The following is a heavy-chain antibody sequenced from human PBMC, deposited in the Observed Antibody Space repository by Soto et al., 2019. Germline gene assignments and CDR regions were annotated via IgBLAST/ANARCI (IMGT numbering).Heavy chain of an antibody. Sequence: QVQLVQSGAEVKKPGSSVKVSCKASGGTFSSYAISWVRQAPGQGLEWMGGIIPIFGTANYAQKFQGRVTITADKSTSTAYMELSSLRSQDTAVYYCARPLKVGENNAFDIWGQGTMVTVSS. CDR2: IIPIFGTA. CDR1: GGTFSSYA. V-gene: IGHV1-69*06. CDR3: ARPLKVGENNAFDI. D-gene: IGHD3-16*01. J-gene: IGHJ3*02.